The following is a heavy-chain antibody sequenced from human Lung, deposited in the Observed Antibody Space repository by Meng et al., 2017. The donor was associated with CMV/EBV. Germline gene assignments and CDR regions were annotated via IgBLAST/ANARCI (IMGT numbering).Heavy chain of an antibody. CDR2: IYLGDSDT. J-gene: IGHJ6*02. Sequence: GESLKISCKGSGYSFTSYWIGWVRQMPGKGLEWMGIIYLGDSDTRYSPSFQGQVIISADKSISTAYLQWSSLKASDTAMYYCARTTTPHYYYYGMDVWGQGTXVTV. V-gene: IGHV5-51*01. CDR1: GYSFTSYW. D-gene: IGHD4-17*01. CDR3: ARTTTPHYYYYGMDV.